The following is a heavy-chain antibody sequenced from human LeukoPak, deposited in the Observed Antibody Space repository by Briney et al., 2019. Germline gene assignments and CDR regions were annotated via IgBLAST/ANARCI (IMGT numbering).Heavy chain of an antibody. D-gene: IGHD3-3*01. CDR3: AREGRITIFGVVTVNWFDP. CDR2: MNPNSGNT. J-gene: IGHJ5*02. V-gene: IGHV1-8*01. Sequence: ASVKVSCKASGYTFTSYDINWVRQATGQGLEWMGWMNPNSGNTGYAQKFQGRVTMTRNTSISTAYMELSSLRSEDTAVYYCAREGRITIFGVVTVNWFDPWGQGTLVTVSS. CDR1: GYTFTSYD.